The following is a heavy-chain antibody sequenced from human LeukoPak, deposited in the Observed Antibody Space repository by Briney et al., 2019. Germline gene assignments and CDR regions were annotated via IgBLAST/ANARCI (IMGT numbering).Heavy chain of an antibody. CDR1: GFTFSNYW. D-gene: IGHD2-2*01. Sequence: GGSLRLSCAASGFTFSNYWMRWVRHAPGKGLVWVSRLNSDGSSTNYADSVKGRFTISRDNAKNTLYLQMNSLRAEDTAVYYCARGEYCSSTSCYPDYWGQGTLVTVSS. V-gene: IGHV3-74*01. CDR3: ARGEYCSSTSCYPDY. J-gene: IGHJ4*02. CDR2: LNSDGSST.